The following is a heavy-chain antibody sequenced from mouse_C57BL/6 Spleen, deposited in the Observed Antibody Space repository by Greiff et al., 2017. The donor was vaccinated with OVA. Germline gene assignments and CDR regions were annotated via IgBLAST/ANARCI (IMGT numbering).Heavy chain of an antibody. D-gene: IGHD1-1*01. CDR1: GYSFTDYN. CDR3: AREEGFITTVKGYCDV. J-gene: IGHJ1*03. CDR2: INPNYGTT. V-gene: IGHV1-39*01. Sequence: VQLQQSGPELVKPGASVKISCKASGYSFTDYNMNWVKQSNGKSLEWIGVINPNYGTTSYNQKFKGKATLTVDQSSSTAYMQLNSLTSEDSAVYYCAREEGFITTVKGYCDVWGTGTTVTVSS.